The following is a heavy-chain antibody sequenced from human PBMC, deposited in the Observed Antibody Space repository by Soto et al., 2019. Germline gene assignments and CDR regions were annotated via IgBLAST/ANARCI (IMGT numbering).Heavy chain of an antibody. CDR2: IIPILGIA. V-gene: IGHV1-69*08. Sequence: QVQLVQSGAEVKKPGSSVKVSCKASGGTFSSYTISWVRQAPGQGLEWMGRIIPILGIANYAQKFQGRVTMTADKSTSTAYMELSSLRSEDTAVYYCARDTTVVTPDDYWGQGTLVTVSS. CDR3: ARDTTVVTPDDY. D-gene: IGHD4-17*01. CDR1: GGTFSSYT. J-gene: IGHJ4*02.